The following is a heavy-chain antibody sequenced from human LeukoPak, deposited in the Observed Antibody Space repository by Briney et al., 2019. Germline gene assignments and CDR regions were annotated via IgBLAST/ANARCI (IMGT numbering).Heavy chain of an antibody. J-gene: IGHJ4*02. V-gene: IGHV3-30-3*01. CDR3: ARVILNYDSSGYYYGNFDY. CDR1: GFTFSSYA. D-gene: IGHD3-22*01. Sequence: GGSRRLSCAASGFTFSSYAMHWVRQAPGKGLEWVAVISYDGSNKYYADSVKGRFTISRDNSKNTLYLQMNSLRAEDTAVYYCARVILNYDSSGYYYGNFDYWGQGTLVTVSS. CDR2: ISYDGSNK.